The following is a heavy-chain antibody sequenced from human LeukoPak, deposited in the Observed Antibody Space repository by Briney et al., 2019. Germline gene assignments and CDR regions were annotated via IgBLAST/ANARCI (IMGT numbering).Heavy chain of an antibody. CDR1: GFSLSTSGVG. CDR2: IYWDDDK. CDR3: AHIPQAAPMIVVVIPKMYYFDY. D-gene: IGHD3-22*01. V-gene: IGHV2-5*02. Sequence: SGPTLVKPTQTLTLTCTFSGFSLSTSGVGVGWIRQPPGKALEWPALIYWDDDKRYSPSLKSRLTITKDTSKNQVVLTMTNMDPVDTATYYCAHIPQAAPMIVVVIPKMYYFDYWGQGTLVTVSS. J-gene: IGHJ4*02.